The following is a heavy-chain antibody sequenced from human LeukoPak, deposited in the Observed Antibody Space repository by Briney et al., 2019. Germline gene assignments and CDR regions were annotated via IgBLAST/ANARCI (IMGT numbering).Heavy chain of an antibody. V-gene: IGHV4-34*01. CDR2: INHSGST. CDR3: AREELAAHRGSFTL. J-gene: IGHJ3*01. CDR1: GGSFSGYY. Sequence: SETLSLTCAVYGGSFSGYYWSWIRQPPGKGLEWIGEINHSGSTNYNPSLKSRVTISIDTSKNQFSLSLTSVTAADTAIYYCAREELAAHRGSFTLWGQGSVVSVSS. D-gene: IGHD6-6*01.